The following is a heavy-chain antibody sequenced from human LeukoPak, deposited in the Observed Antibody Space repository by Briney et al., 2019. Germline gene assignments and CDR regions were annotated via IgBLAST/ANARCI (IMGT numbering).Heavy chain of an antibody. Sequence: PSETLSLTCTVSGGSISNYYWSWIRQPPGKGLECIGYLSYSGTTNYNPSLKSRVTISEDTSKNQFSLKLNSVTAADTAVYYCAGFGVRGYSYGWEYWGQGTLVTVSS. CDR1: GGSISNYY. D-gene: IGHD5-18*01. J-gene: IGHJ4*02. CDR2: LSYSGTT. V-gene: IGHV4-59*01. CDR3: AGFGVRGYSYGWEY.